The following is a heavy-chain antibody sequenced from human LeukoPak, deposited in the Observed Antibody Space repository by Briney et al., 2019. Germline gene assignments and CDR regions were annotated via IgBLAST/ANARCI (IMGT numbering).Heavy chain of an antibody. CDR1: GYTFTGYY. CDR2: IIPIFGTA. D-gene: IGHD1-7*01. V-gene: IGHV1-69*13. CDR3: ARSITGTTPGRDY. Sequence: VASVKVSCKASGYTFTGYYMHWVRQAPGQGLEWMGGIIPIFGTANYAQKFQGRVTITADESTSTAYMELSSLRSEDTAVYYCARSITGTTPGRDYWGQGTLVTVSS. J-gene: IGHJ4*02.